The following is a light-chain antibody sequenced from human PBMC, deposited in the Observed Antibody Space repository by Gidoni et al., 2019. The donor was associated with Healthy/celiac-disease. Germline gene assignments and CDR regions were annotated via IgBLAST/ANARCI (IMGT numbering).Light chain of an antibody. CDR3: QQYGSSLPLT. CDR1: QSVSSSY. J-gene: IGKJ4*01. V-gene: IGKV3-20*01. Sequence: EIVLTQSPGTLSLSPGERATLSCRASQSVSSSYLALYQQKPGQAPRLLIYGASSRATGIPDRFSGSGSGTDFTLTISRLEPDDFAVYYCQQYGSSLPLTFGGGTKVEIK. CDR2: GAS.